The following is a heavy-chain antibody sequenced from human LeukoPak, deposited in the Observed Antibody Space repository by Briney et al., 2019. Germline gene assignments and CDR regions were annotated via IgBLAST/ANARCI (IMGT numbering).Heavy chain of an antibody. CDR1: GFTFSSYA. CDR3: AKRGYYYDSIGYYYFDY. D-gene: IGHD3-22*01. CDR2: ISGSGGCT. V-gene: IGHV3-23*01. Sequence: GGSLRLSCAASGFTFSSYAMSWVRQAPGKGLEWVSAISGSGGCTYYADSVKGRFTISRDSSKNTLYLQMNSLRAEDTAVYYCAKRGYYYDSIGYYYFDYWGQGTLVTVSS. J-gene: IGHJ4*02.